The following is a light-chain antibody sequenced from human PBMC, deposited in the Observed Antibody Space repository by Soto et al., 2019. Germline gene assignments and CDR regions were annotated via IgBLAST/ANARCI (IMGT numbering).Light chain of an antibody. V-gene: IGKV2-30*01. CDR3: MRGTRSPRT. CDR2: KVS. CDR1: QSLVYSDGNTY. Sequence: DVVITHSPLSLPVTLGQPASISCRSSQSLVYSDGNTYLDWFHQSPGQSPRRLIYKVSNRDSGVPDIFRGSGSCTDFTLKISWVEVEDIGVYYGMRGTRSPRTFCKAPQVGIK. J-gene: IGKJ1*01.